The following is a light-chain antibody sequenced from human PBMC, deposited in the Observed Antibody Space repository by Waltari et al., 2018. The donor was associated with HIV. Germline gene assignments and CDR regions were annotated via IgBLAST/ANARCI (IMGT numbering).Light chain of an antibody. CDR3: QQYDSYPWT. CDR2: SAS. Sequence: DIQMTQSPPSLFASLGDSVPITCRASQSVTSYLAWYQQKLGSSPNLLIYSASTLVTGVSSTFSASGSGTHFTLTITNLQPDDVATYFCQQYDSYPWTFGQGTRV. CDR1: QSVTSY. J-gene: IGKJ1*01. V-gene: IGKV1-5*03.